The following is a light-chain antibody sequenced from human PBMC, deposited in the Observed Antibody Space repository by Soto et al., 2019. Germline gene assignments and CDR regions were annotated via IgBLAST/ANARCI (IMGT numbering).Light chain of an antibody. V-gene: IGKV1-5*03. CDR2: KAS. CDR1: QSISSW. Sequence: DIQMTQTPSTLSASVGDRFTITCRASQSISSWLAWYQQKPGKXPKXXIYKASSLESGVPSRFSGSGSGTAVTITISSLQPDDGETYYGQQYNRYPWTFGQGTKVDI. CDR3: QQYNRYPWT. J-gene: IGKJ1*01.